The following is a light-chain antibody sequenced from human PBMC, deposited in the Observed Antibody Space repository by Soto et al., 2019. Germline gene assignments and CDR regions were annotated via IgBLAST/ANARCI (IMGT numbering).Light chain of an antibody. CDR2: SNN. J-gene: IGLJ2*01. CDR3: PSYDSSLSAVV. CDR1: SSNIGAGYD. Sequence: QSVLTQPPSVSGAPGQRVTISSTGSSSNIGAGYDVHWYQQLPGAAPRLLIYSNNNRPSGVPDRFSGSKSATSASLAITGLQAEDEADYYCPSYDSSLSAVVFGGGTKLTVL. V-gene: IGLV1-40*01.